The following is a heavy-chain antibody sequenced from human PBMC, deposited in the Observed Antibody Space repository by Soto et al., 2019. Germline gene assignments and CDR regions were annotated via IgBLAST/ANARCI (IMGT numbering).Heavy chain of an antibody. CDR1: GFTFSSYA. CDR2: ISGSGGST. J-gene: IGHJ6*02. D-gene: IGHD1-26*01. CDR3: AKDRESYGMDV. Sequence: GESLKISCAASGFTFSSYAMSWVRQAPGKGLEWVSAISGSGGSTYYADSVKGRFTISRDNSKNTLYLQMNSLRAEDTAVYYCAKDRESYGMDVWGQGTTVTVSS. V-gene: IGHV3-23*01.